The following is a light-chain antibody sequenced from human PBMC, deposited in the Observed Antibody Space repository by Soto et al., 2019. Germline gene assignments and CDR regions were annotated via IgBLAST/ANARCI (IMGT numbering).Light chain of an antibody. CDR3: QQYDNIPHT. CDR1: HDINNY. Sequence: DIQMTQSPSSLSASVGDRVTITCQASHDINNYLNWYQQKPGKAPKRLIYDASNLETGVPSRFSGSGSGTDFTFTISSLQPEDIATYYCQQYDNIPHTFGGGTKVDIK. J-gene: IGKJ4*01. V-gene: IGKV1-33*01. CDR2: DAS.